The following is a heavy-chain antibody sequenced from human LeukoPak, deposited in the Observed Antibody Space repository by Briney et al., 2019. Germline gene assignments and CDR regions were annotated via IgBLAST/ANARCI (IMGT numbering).Heavy chain of an antibody. D-gene: IGHD3-10*01. V-gene: IGHV3-9*01. J-gene: IGHJ3*02. CDR2: ISRTSGSI. CDR1: VFSFSDYA. Sequence: SLRLSCAASVFSFSDYATGWGRHAPGEGLEWVSGISRTSGSIGYADSVKGRFTISRDNAKNPLYLQMNSLRAEDTALYYCANFPNNGSGSSAFDIWGQGTMVTVSS. CDR3: ANFPNNGSGSSAFDI.